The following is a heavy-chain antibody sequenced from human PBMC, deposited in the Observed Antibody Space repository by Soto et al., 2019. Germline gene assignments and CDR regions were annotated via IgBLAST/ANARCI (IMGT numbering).Heavy chain of an antibody. CDR3: ARGPANWNYADY. Sequence: PSETLSLTCAVYGGSFSCYYWSWIRQPPGKGLEWIGEINHSGSTNYNPSLKSRVTISVDTSKNQFSLKLSSVTAADTAVYYCARGPANWNYADYWGQGTLVTVSS. CDR2: INHSGST. CDR1: GGSFSCYY. D-gene: IGHD1-7*01. V-gene: IGHV4-34*01. J-gene: IGHJ4*02.